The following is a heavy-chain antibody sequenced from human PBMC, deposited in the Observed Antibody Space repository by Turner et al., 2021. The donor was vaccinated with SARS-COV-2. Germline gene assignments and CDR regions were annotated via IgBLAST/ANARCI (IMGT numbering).Heavy chain of an antibody. D-gene: IGHD5-18*01. J-gene: IGHJ5*02. CDR2: INPNSGGT. Sequence: QVQLVQSGAEVKKPGASVKVSCKASGYTFTGYYMHWVRQAPGQGLEWMGWINPNSGGTNYAQKFQGWVTMTRDTSISTAYMELSRLRSDDTAVYYCAREDRGYSYGYGRLDPWGQGTLVTVSS. CDR3: AREDRGYSYGYGRLDP. V-gene: IGHV1-2*04. CDR1: GYTFTGYY.